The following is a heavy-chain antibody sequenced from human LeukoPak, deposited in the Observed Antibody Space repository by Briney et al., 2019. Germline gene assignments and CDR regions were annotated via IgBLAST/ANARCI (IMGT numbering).Heavy chain of an antibody. CDR3: ARTIRYFDWFNWFDP. D-gene: IGHD3-9*01. CDR1: GGTFSSYA. J-gene: IGHJ5*02. V-gene: IGHV1-69*01. CDR2: IIPIFGTA. Sequence: SVKVSCKASGGTFSSYAISWVRQAPGQGLEWMEGIIPIFGTANYAQKFQGRVTITADESTSTVYMELSSLRSEDTAVYYCARTIRYFDWFNWFDPWGQGTLVTVSS.